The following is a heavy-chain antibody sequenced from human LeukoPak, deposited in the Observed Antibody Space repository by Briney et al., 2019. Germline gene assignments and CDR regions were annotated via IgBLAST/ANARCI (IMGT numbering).Heavy chain of an antibody. V-gene: IGHV4-4*07. D-gene: IGHD2-2*01. CDR1: GGSISSYY. CDR2: IYTSGST. Sequence: PSETLSLTCTVSGGSISSYYWSWIRQPAGKGLEWIGRIYTSGSTNYNPSLKSRVTISVDTSKNQFSLKLSSVTAADTAVYYCARVNPERSIVVVPAATSGAGAFDIWGRGTMVTVSS. J-gene: IGHJ3*02. CDR3: ARVNPERSIVVVPAATSGAGAFDI.